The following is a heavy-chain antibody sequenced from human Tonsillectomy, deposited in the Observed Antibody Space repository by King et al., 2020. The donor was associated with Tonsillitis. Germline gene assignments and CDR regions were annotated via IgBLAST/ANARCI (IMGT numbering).Heavy chain of an antibody. D-gene: IGHD2-15*01. V-gene: IGHV3-33*01. CDR2: IWYDGSKK. Sequence: VQLVESGGGVVQPGRSLRLSCAVSGFTFSSYGMHWVRQAPGKGLEWVAVIWYDGSKKYYGDSVKGRFTISRDNANKTLYLQMNSLRAEDTAVYYGARDAPGYCSGIGCPSNNNFDLWGRGTLVTVSS. J-gene: IGHJ2*01. CDR3: ARDAPGYCSGIGCPSNNNFDL. CDR1: GFTFSSYG.